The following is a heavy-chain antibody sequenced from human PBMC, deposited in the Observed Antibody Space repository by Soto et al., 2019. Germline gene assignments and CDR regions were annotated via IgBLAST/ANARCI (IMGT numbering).Heavy chain of an antibody. V-gene: IGHV1-69*02. Sequence: QVQLVQSGAEVKKPGSSVKVSCKASGGTFSSYTISWVRQAPGQGLEWMGRIIPILGIANYAQKFQGRVTITADKSTSTAYMELSSLRSEDTAVYYCARGDGSGWYDWYFDLWGRGTLVTVSS. D-gene: IGHD6-19*01. CDR3: ARGDGSGWYDWYFDL. CDR1: GGTFSSYT. J-gene: IGHJ2*01. CDR2: IIPILGIA.